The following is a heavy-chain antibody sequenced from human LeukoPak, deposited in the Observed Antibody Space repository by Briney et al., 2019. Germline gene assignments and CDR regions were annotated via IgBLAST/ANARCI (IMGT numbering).Heavy chain of an antibody. V-gene: IGHV3-30*02. CDR3: AKEATVTPGNVNWFDP. J-gene: IGHJ5*02. Sequence: PGGSLRLSCAASGFTFSSYGMHWVRQAPGKGLEWVAFIRYDGSNKYYADSVKGRFTISRDNSKNTLYLQMNSLRAEDTAVYYCAKEATVTPGNVNWFDPWGQGTLATVSS. CDR1: GFTFSSYG. CDR2: IRYDGSNK. D-gene: IGHD4-17*01.